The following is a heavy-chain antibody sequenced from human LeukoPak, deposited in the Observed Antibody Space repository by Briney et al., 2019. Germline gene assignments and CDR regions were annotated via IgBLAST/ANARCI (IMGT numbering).Heavy chain of an antibody. J-gene: IGHJ5*02. CDR1: GGSFSGYY. CDR2: INHSGST. CDR3: ARDTRRGYSYGRNWFDP. V-gene: IGHV4-34*01. D-gene: IGHD5-18*01. Sequence: PSETLSLTCAVYGGSFSGYYWSWIRQPPGKGLEWIGEINHSGSTNYNPSLKSRVTISVDTSKNQFSLKLSSVTAADTAVYYCARDTRRGYSYGRNWFDPWGQGTLVTVSS.